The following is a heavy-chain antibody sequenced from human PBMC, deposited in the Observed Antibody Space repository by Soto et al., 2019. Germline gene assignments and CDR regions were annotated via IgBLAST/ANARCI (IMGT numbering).Heavy chain of an antibody. J-gene: IGHJ5*02. CDR2: IFWDDYK. Sequence: QITLKESGPTLVNPTQTLTLTCTFSGFSLSTTGVGVGWIRQPPGKALEWLALIFWDDYKRYSPSLNNRLTITKDTSKNEVVLTMTNMDPADTATYYCAYRLPISLVRERNNWFDPWGQGTLVTVSS. CDR3: AYRLPISLVRERNNWFDP. V-gene: IGHV2-5*02. CDR1: GFSLSTTGVG. D-gene: IGHD3-10*01.